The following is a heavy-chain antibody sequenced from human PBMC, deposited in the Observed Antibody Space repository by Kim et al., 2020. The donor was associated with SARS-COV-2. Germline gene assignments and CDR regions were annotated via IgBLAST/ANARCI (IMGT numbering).Heavy chain of an antibody. V-gene: IGHV3-23*01. J-gene: IGHJ6*02. D-gene: IGHD5-12*01. Sequence: KGRFTISRDKSKNKLYLKMNSLRAEDTAVYYCAKAKNRIGVATRSQGMDVWGQGTTVTVSS. CDR3: AKAKNRIGVATRSQGMDV.